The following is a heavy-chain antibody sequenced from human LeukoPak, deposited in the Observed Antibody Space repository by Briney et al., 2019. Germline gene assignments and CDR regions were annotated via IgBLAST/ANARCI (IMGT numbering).Heavy chain of an antibody. V-gene: IGHV3-30*09. CDR3: ARDRFGRLGAVIYHTYFDL. J-gene: IGHJ2*01. CDR1: GFGFSTYD. Sequence: GGSLRLSCAASGFGFSTYDMHWVRQAPGKGLDSVAVISNVGSHKYYADSVKGRLAISRDNSKNTMYLQMNSLRTEDTAVYYCARDRFGRLGAVIYHTYFDLWGRGTLVIVSS. CDR2: ISNVGSHK. D-gene: IGHD3-3*01.